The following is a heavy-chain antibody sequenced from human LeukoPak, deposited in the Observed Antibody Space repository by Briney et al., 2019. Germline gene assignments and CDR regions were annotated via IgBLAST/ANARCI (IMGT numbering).Heavy chain of an antibody. J-gene: IGHJ3*02. CDR1: AFTVSSYE. V-gene: IGHV3-48*03. CDR3: ARGVVAVPPGAFDI. CDR2: ISSSGSTI. D-gene: IGHD2-15*01. Sequence: GGSLRLSCAASAFTVSSYEMNWVRQAPGKGLEWDSYISSSGSTIYYADSVKGRFSISRDNAKNSLYLQMNSLRAEDTAVYYCARGVVAVPPGAFDIWGQGTMVTVSS.